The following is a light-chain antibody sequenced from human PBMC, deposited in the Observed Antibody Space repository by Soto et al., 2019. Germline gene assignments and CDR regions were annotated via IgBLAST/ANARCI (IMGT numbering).Light chain of an antibody. J-gene: IGLJ1*01. CDR1: SSDVGGYNF. CDR2: DVS. Sequence: QSALTQPASVSGSPGQSITISCTGTSSDVGGYNFVSWYQQHPGKAPKLMIYDVSNRPSGVSNRFSGSKSGNTASLTISGLQAEDEADYYCNSYTSSSTRVFGTGTNVTVL. CDR3: NSYTSSSTRV. V-gene: IGLV2-14*01.